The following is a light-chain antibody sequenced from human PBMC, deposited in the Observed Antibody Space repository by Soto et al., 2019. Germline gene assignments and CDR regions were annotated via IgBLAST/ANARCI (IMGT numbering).Light chain of an antibody. CDR2: WAS. Sequence: DIVMTQSPASLAVSLGERAAINCKSSQSFLCSSNNLNYLAWYQQKPGQPPKLLIYWASTRESGVPDRFSGSGSGTDFTLTISSLQAEDVAVYYCQQYYTTPAITFGQGTRLAIK. V-gene: IGKV4-1*01. CDR3: QQYYTTPAIT. J-gene: IGKJ5*01. CDR1: QSFLCSSNNLNY.